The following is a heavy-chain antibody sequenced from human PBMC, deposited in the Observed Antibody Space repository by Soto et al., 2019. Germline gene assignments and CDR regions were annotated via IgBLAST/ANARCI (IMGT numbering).Heavy chain of an antibody. D-gene: IGHD2-15*01. J-gene: IGHJ6*03. CDR2: INSDGSVS. Sequence: EVQLVESGGGLVQPGGSLRLSCAASGFTFSNYWMYWVRQAPVKGLEWVSRINSDGSVSSHADSVRGRLTISRDNVKNTLYLHMDSLRAEDTAVYFCARGDCVGGTCYSLAGSFFYYMDVWGTGTTVPVFS. V-gene: IGHV3-74*02. CDR3: ARGDCVGGTCYSLAGSFFYYMDV. CDR1: GFTFSNYW.